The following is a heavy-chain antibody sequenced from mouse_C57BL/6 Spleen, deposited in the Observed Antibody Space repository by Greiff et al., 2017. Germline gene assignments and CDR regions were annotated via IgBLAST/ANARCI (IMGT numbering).Heavy chain of an antibody. D-gene: IGHD2-4*01. CDR3: TRDDYDGRD. CDR1: GYTFTSYW. J-gene: IGHJ2*01. Sequence: EVQVVESGTVLARPGASVKMSCKTSGYTFTSYWMHWVKQRPGQGLEWIGAIYPGNSDTSYNQKFKGKGKLTSVTSASTASMDLSSLTNDDAAVYYCTRDDYDGRDWGQGTTLTVSS. V-gene: IGHV1-5*01. CDR2: IYPGNSDT.